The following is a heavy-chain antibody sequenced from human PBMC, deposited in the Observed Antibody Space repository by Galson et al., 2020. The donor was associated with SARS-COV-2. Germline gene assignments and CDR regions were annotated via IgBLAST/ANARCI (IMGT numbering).Heavy chain of an antibody. V-gene: IGHV3-23*01. Sequence: GESLKISCAASGFTFRYSAMIWVRQAPGKGLEWVSAISYTGGTTYYADSVKGRFTISRDNSKNTLYLQMSSLRAEDTAVYYCAKDEIGDVWGKGTTVTVSS. D-gene: IGHD3-22*01. CDR1: GFTFRYSA. CDR2: ISYTGGTT. J-gene: IGHJ6*04. CDR3: AKDEIGDV.